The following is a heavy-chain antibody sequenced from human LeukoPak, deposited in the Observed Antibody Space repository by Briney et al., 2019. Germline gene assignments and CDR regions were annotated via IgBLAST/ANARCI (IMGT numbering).Heavy chain of an antibody. J-gene: IGHJ4*02. CDR1: GGSISSSSYY. D-gene: IGHD3-16*01. CDR3: TLRLGES. CDR2: IYYSGST. V-gene: IGHV4-39*01. Sequence: PSETLSLTCTVSGGSISSSSYYWGWIRQPPGKGLEWIGSIYYSGSTYYNPSLKSRVTISVDTSKNQFSLKLSSVTAADTAVYYCTLRLGESWGQGTLVTVSS.